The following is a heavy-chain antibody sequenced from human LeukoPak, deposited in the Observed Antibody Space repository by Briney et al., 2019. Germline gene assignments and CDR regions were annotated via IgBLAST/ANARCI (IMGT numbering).Heavy chain of an antibody. Sequence: QTLSLTCAISGDTVSSNSAAWNWIRQFPSRGLEWLGRTYYRSKWYNDYAVSVKSRITINPDTSKNQFSLQLNSVTPADTAVYYCARDHIAAAGFYYFDYWGQGTLVTVSS. J-gene: IGHJ4*02. CDR2: TYYRSKWYN. CDR3: ARDHIAAAGFYYFDY. D-gene: IGHD6-13*01. CDR1: GDTVSSNSAA. V-gene: IGHV6-1*01.